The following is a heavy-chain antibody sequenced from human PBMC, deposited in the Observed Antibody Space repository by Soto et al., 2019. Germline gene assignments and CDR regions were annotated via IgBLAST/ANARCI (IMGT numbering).Heavy chain of an antibody. Sequence: EVQMVEFGGGLEKPGRSLRLSCKGSGYSFDGYGASWFRRAPGKGLEWVGFIRSRAYGGAADYAASVMGRFTISRDDPRRIAYLQMNSLTVEDTAVYYCTMIYGSLTYLPDFWGQGTLVTVSS. V-gene: IGHV3-49*05. CDR3: TMIYGSLTYLPDF. CDR1: GYSFDGYG. J-gene: IGHJ4*02. CDR2: IRSRAYGGAA. D-gene: IGHD3-10*01.